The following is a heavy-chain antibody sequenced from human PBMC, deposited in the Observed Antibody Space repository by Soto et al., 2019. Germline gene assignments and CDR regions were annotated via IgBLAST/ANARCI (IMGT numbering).Heavy chain of an antibody. Sequence: GGSLRLSCAASGFTFSSYAMNWVRQAPGKGLEWVSAVSGSGINTDYADSVKGRFTISRDNSKNTLYLQMNSLRAEDTAVYYCAKDHAVYSGYDYYYGMDVWGQGTTVTVSS. CDR3: AKDHAVYSGYDYYYGMDV. J-gene: IGHJ6*01. V-gene: IGHV3-23*01. CDR2: VSGSGINT. D-gene: IGHD5-12*01. CDR1: GFTFSSYA.